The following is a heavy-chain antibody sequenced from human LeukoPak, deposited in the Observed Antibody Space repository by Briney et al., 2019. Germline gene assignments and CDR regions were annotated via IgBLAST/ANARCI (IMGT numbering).Heavy chain of an antibody. CDR3: ARDNFRLLGKDWFDP. J-gene: IGHJ5*02. D-gene: IGHD3-10*01. CDR2: INTSWST. Sequence: SETLSLTCTVSGGSISSGSYYWSWIRQPAGKGLEWIGRINTSWSTNYNPSLKSRVTISVDTSKNQFSLKLRSVTAADTAVYYCARDNFRLLGKDWFDPWGQGTLVTVSS. V-gene: IGHV4-61*02. CDR1: GGSISSGSYY.